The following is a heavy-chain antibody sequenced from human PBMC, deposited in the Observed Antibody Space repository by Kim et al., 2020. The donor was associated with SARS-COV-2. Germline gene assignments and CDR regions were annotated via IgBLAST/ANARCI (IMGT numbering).Heavy chain of an antibody. Sequence: ASVKVSCKASGYNFRSFSIHWVRQAPGQRLEWMGWINAGNGNTKYSQKLQDRVTITRDTSASTVYMEVSSLTSEDTSVYYCARDLFGSENPYFADSWVQGTLVTVSS. V-gene: IGHV1-3*01. CDR2: INAGNGNT. CDR1: GYNFRSFS. D-gene: IGHD3-10*01. CDR3: ARDLFGSENPYFADS. J-gene: IGHJ4*02.